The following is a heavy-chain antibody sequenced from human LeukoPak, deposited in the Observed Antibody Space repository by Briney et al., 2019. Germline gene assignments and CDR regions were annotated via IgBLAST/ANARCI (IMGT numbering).Heavy chain of an antibody. CDR1: GGSFSGYY. D-gene: IGHD6-19*01. CDR2: INHSGST. Sequence: SETLSLTCAVYGGSFSGYYWSWIRQPPGKGLEWIGEINHSGSTNYNPSLKSRVTISVDTSKNQFSLKLSSVAAADTAVYYCARAHRRPGYSSGWYWFDPWGQGTLVIVSS. J-gene: IGHJ5*02. CDR3: ARAHRRPGYSSGWYWFDP. V-gene: IGHV4-34*01.